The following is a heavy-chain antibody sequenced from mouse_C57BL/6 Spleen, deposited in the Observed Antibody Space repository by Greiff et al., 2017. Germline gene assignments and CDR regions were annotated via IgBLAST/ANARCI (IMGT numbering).Heavy chain of an antibody. CDR3: VRQKTGSYFDY. D-gene: IGHD4-1*01. V-gene: IGHV10-1*01. J-gene: IGHJ2*01. CDR1: GFSFNTYA. CDR2: IRSKSNNYAT. Sequence: EVQLVESGGGLVQPKGSLKLSCAASGFSFNTYAMTWVRQAPGKGLEWVARIRSKSNNYATYYADSVKDRFTISRDDSESMLYLQMNNLKTEDTAMYYCVRQKTGSYFDYWGQGTTLTVSS.